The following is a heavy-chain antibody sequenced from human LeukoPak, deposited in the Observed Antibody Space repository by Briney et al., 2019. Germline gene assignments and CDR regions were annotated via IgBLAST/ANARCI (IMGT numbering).Heavy chain of an antibody. V-gene: IGHV1-46*01. J-gene: IGHJ4*02. D-gene: IGHD3-10*01. CDR3: ASRPYYYGSGQYYFDY. CDR2: INPSGGST. Sequence: GASVKVSCKASGYTFTSYYMHWVRQAPGQGLEWMGIINPSGGSTSYAQKFQGRVTMTRDTSTSTVYMELSSLRSEDTAVYYCASRPYYYGSGQYYFDYWGQGTLVTVSS. CDR1: GYTFTSYY.